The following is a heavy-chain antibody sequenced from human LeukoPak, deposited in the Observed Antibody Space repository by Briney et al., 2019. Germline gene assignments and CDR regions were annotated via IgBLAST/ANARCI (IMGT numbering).Heavy chain of an antibody. CDR3: AKGPNSLDIVLMVYADNWFDP. CDR1: GFIFSSYE. D-gene: IGHD2-8*01. Sequence: QPGGSLRLSCAASGFIFSSYEMNWVRQAPGKGLEWVSAIGGSGGSTYYADSVKGRFTISRDNSKNTLYLQMNSLRAEDTAVYYCAKGPNSLDIVLMVYADNWFDPWGQGTLVTVSS. CDR2: IGGSGGST. J-gene: IGHJ5*02. V-gene: IGHV3-23*01.